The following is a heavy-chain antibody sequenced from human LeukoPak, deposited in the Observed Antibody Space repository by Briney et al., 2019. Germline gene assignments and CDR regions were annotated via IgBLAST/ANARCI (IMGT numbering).Heavy chain of an antibody. CDR1: GFTFSSYW. Sequence: GGSLRLSCAVSGFTFSSYWMSWVRQAPGKGLEWVANIKQDGSEKYYVDSVKGRFTISRDNDKNSLYLQMNSLRAEDTAVYYCARDRAYYDFWSGYYGPYFDYWGQGTLVTVSS. V-gene: IGHV3-7*01. D-gene: IGHD3-3*01. CDR3: ARDRAYYDFWSGYYGPYFDY. J-gene: IGHJ4*02. CDR2: IKQDGSEK.